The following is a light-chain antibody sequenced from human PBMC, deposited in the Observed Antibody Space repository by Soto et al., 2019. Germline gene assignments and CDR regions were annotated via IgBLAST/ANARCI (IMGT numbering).Light chain of an antibody. CDR2: AAS. CDR1: QGIRND. CDR3: LQHNSYPLT. J-gene: IGKJ4*01. Sequence: DIQMTQSPSSLSASVGDRVTITCRASQGIRNDLDWYQQKPGKAPKRLIYAASSLQSGVPSRFSGSGSGTEFPLTISSLQPEDFATYYCLQHNSYPLTFGGGTKVEIK. V-gene: IGKV1-17*01.